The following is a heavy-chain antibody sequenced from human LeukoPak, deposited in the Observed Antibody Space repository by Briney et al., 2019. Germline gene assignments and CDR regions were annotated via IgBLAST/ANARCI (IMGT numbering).Heavy chain of an antibody. CDR3: ARKHSGLDY. D-gene: IGHD6-19*01. Sequence: GRSLRLSCAASGFMFSDYGMNWVRQAPGKGLEWVSYISSSSSTMYYADSVKGRFTISRDNAKNSLYLQMNSLRAEDTAVYYCARKHSGLDYWGQGTLVTVSS. J-gene: IGHJ4*02. CDR1: GFMFSDYG. V-gene: IGHV3-48*04. CDR2: ISSSSSTM.